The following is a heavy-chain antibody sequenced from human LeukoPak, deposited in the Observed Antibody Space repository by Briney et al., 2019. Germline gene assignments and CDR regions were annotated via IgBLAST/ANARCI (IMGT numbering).Heavy chain of an antibody. V-gene: IGHV4-59*01. Sequence: SETLSLTCTVSGGSISNYYWDWVRQSPGKGLEWIGYISYSGSTNYNPSLKSRVTISVDTSKNQFSLKLSSVTAADTAVYYCARGGNAFDIWGQGTMVTVSS. CDR3: ARGGNAFDI. D-gene: IGHD1-26*01. CDR2: ISYSGST. J-gene: IGHJ3*02. CDR1: GGSISNYY.